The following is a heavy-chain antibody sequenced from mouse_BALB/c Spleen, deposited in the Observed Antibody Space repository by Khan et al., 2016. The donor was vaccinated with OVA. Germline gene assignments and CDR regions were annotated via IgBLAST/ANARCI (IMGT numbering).Heavy chain of an antibody. CDR3: SRGGYGSALAD. V-gene: IGHV1-77*01. CDR2: FYPGGGST. CDR1: GYTFTDYV. J-gene: IGHJ3*01. Sequence: QVQLQQSGPELVKPGASVKMSCKASGYTFTDYVISWVKQRTGQGLEWIGQFYPGGGSTYYNENFKGKATLTADKSSNTAYMQLSRLTSEDAAVYCCSRGGYGSALADWGQGTLVTVSA. D-gene: IGHD1-1*01.